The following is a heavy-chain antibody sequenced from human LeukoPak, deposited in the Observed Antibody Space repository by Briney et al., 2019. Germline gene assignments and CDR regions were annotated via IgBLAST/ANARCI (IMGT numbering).Heavy chain of an antibody. Sequence: SQTLSLTCAVSGVSISSGGYSWSWIRQPPGKGLEWIGYIYHIGSTYYNPSLKSRVTISVDRSKNQFSLKLSSVTAVDTAVYFCARAGGTMVRGVIINDAFDIWGQGTMVTVSS. D-gene: IGHD3-10*01. CDR1: GVSISSGGYS. CDR3: ARAGGTMVRGVIINDAFDI. CDR2: IYHIGST. J-gene: IGHJ3*02. V-gene: IGHV4-30-2*01.